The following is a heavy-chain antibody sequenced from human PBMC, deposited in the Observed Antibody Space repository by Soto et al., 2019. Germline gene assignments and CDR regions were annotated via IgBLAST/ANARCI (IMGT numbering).Heavy chain of an antibody. CDR1: GGSINSDDYY. CDR3: ARVTESLGVYGMDL. J-gene: IGHJ6*02. Sequence: PSETLSLTCTVSGGSINSDDYYWSWIRQPPGKGLEWIGYIFYSGSTYYNPSLKSRVTISVDTSKNRFSLKLSSVTAADTAVYYCARVTESLGVYGMDLWGQGTTVNVS. V-gene: IGHV4-30-4*01. CDR2: IFYSGST. D-gene: IGHD3-3*01.